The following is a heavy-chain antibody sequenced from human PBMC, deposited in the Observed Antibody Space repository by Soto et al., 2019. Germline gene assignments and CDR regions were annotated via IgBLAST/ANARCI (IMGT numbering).Heavy chain of an antibody. CDR3: ARGGEKISRVPDYYYGMDV. V-gene: IGHV3-30*04. CDR1: GFAFSTYS. D-gene: IGHD7-27*01. J-gene: IGHJ6*02. CDR2: ISYDGMNA. Sequence: QVQLVESGGGVVQPGGSLRLSCVASGFAFSTYSLHWVRQAPGKGLEWVAVISYDGMNAYYPDSVKGRFTVSRDNSKNSLYLQMTSLRPEDTAVFYCARGGEKISRVPDYYYGMDVWGQATTVTISS.